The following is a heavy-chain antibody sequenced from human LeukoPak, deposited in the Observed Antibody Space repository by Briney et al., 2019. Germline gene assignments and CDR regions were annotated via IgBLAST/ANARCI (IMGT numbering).Heavy chain of an antibody. CDR2: IYSGGST. V-gene: IGHV3-66*01. CDR1: GFTVSSNY. J-gene: IGHJ4*02. CDR3: ARDAKSVVAAAY. D-gene: IGHD2-15*01. Sequence: GGSLRLSCAASGFTVSSNYMSWVRQAPGKGLEWVSVIYSGGSTYYADSVKGRFTISRDNSKNTLYLQMNSLRAEDTAVYYCARDAKSVVAAAYWGQGTLVTVSS.